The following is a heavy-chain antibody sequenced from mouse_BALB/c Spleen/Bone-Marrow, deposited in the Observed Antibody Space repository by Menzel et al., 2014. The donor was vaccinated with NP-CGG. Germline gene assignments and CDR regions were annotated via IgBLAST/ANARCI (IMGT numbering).Heavy chain of an antibody. CDR2: IWGDGST. D-gene: IGHD2-4*01. CDR3: ARDSFLITRALDY. J-gene: IGHJ4*01. CDR1: GFSLTGYG. V-gene: IGHV2-6-7*01. Sequence: VQGVESGPGLVAPSQSLSITCTVSGFSLTGYGVSWVRQPPGKGLEWLGMIWGDGSTEYNSALKSRLSISKDNSKSQVFLKVNSLQTEDTARYYCARDSFLITRALDYWGQGTSVTVSS.